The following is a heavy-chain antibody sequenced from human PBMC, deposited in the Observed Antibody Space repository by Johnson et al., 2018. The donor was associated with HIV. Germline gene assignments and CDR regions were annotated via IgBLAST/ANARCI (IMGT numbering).Heavy chain of an antibody. Sequence: VQLVESGGGLVQPGGSLRLSCTASGFTVSSYYMTWVRQAPGKGLEWVSVFFGGDGTYYADSVRGRFIISRDNSKNTLYLQMNSRRAEDTAVYYCARACRDGYTCDVYDIWGQGTMVTVSS. CDR1: GFTVSSYY. V-gene: IGHV3-66*01. CDR2: FFGGDGT. CDR3: ARACRDGYTCDVYDI. J-gene: IGHJ3*02. D-gene: IGHD5-24*01.